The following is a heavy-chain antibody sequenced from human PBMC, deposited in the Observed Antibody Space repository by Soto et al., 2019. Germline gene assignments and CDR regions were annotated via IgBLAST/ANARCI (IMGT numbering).Heavy chain of an antibody. CDR2: ISWNSGVI. CDR1: GFIFDDYA. V-gene: IGHV3-9*01. CDR3: AKDTSGAEVGIMED. J-gene: IGHJ6*03. Sequence: EVKLVESGGGLVQPGRSLRLSCATSGFIFDDYAMHWVRQAPGKGLEWVSGISWNSGVINYADSVKGRFTTSRDNAKNTLYLQLSSMSSADTATYFRAKDTSGAEVGIMEDWGKGTTVIVSS. D-gene: IGHD1-26*01.